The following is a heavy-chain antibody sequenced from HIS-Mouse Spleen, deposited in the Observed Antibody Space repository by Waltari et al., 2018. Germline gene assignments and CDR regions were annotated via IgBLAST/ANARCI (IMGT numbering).Heavy chain of an antibody. V-gene: IGHV4-59*01. CDR1: GGSISSYY. CDR3: ARAARDLLLPGYFDL. Sequence: QVQLQESGPGLVKPSETLSLTCTVSGGSISSYYWSWIRQPPGKGLEWIGYYSGSTNYNPALKSRVTISVDTSKNQFSLKRSSGTAADTAVYYCARAARDLLLPGYFDLWGRGTLVTVSS. J-gene: IGHJ2*01. CDR2: YYSGST.